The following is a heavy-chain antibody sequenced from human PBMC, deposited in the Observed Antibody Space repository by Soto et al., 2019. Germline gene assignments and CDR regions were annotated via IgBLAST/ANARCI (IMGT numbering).Heavy chain of an antibody. V-gene: IGHV1-18*01. J-gene: IGHJ5*02. Sequence: QVQLVQSGAEVKKPGASVKVSCKASGYTFTSYGISWVRQAPGQGLEWMGWISAYNGNTNYAQKLQGRVTMTTDTSTSTAYMELRSGRSDDTAVYYCARDKYSSGWPASPNWFDPWGQGTLVTVSS. CDR2: ISAYNGNT. CDR3: ARDKYSSGWPASPNWFDP. D-gene: IGHD6-19*01. CDR1: GYTFTSYG.